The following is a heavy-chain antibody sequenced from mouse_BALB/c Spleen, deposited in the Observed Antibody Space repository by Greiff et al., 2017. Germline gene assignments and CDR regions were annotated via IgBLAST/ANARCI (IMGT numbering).Heavy chain of an antibody. D-gene: IGHD2-1*01. CDR1: GYSITSGYY. CDR2: ISYDGSN. CDR3: ASFYYGNSYYAMDY. V-gene: IGHV3-6*02. J-gene: IGHJ4*01. Sequence: EVQLQESGPGLVKPSQSLSLTCSVTGYSITSGYYWNWIRQFPGNKLEWMGYISYDGSNNYNPSLKNRISITRDTSKNQFFLKLNSVTTEDTATYYCASFYYGNSYYAMDYWGQGTSVTVSS.